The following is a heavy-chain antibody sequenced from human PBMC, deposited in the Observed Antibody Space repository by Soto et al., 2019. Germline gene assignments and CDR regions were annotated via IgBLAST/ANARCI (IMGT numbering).Heavy chain of an antibody. CDR2: IFHSGTT. CDR1: GEYISNGYY. CDR3: ARTDRVRDHLRFAEVFRATDP. D-gene: IGHD5-12*01. J-gene: IGHJ5*02. V-gene: IGHV4-38-2*01. Sequence: LSLPCAVSGEYISNGYYWAWIRQPPGKWLEWIGSIFHSGTTYYNPSIKSRVTIAVDTSKNQFSLKLSSVTAADSAVYYCARTDRVRDHLRFAEVFRATDP.